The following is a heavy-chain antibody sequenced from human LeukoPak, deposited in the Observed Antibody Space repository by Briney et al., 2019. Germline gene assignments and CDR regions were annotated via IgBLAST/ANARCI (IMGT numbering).Heavy chain of an antibody. V-gene: IGHV4-59*01. CDR1: GGSISSDY. Sequence: SETLSLTCTVSGGSISSDYWSWIRQPPGKGLEWIGYIYYIGRTYYNPSLKSRITISVDTSKNQFSLKLSSVTAADTAVYYCARGFYSPHYWGQGTLVSVSS. CDR2: IYYIGRT. D-gene: IGHD4-11*01. J-gene: IGHJ4*02. CDR3: ARGFYSPHY.